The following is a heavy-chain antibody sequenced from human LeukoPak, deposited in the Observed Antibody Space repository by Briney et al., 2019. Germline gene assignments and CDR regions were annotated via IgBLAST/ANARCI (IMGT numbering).Heavy chain of an antibody. CDR2: INHSGST. D-gene: IGHD3-22*01. V-gene: IGHV4-34*01. J-gene: IGHJ4*02. CDR1: GGSFSGCY. Sequence: PSETLSLTCAVYGGSFSGCYWSWIRQPPGKGLEWIGEINHSGSTNYNPSLKSRVTISVDTSKNQFSLELSSVTAADTAVYYCARRPLTYYYDSSGYYNYFDYWGQGTLVTVSS. CDR3: ARRPLTYYYDSSGYYNYFDY.